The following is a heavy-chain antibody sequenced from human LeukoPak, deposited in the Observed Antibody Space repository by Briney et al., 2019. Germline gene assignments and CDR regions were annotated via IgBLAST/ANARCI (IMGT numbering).Heavy chain of an antibody. CDR3: ASRRLWLQNGESAFDY. CDR2: ISYDGSNK. V-gene: IGHV3-30-3*01. Sequence: GRSLRLSCAVSGCTFSTYAMHWVRQAPGKGLEWVAVISYDGSNKDYADSVKGRFTISRDNSKDTLYLQMNSLRAEDTAVYYCASRRLWLQNGESAFDYWGQGTLVTVSS. J-gene: IGHJ4*02. CDR1: GCTFSTYA. D-gene: IGHD5-18*01.